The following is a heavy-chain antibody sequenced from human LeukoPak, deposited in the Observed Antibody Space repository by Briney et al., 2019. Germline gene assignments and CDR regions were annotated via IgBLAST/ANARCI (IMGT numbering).Heavy chain of an antibody. Sequence: GGSLTLSCTASGFTFGDYAMSWVRQAPGKGLEWVGFIRSKAYGGTTEYAASVKGRFTISRDDSKSIAYLQMNSLKTEDTAVYYCTRGSYDSSGYYYENDYWGQGTLVTVSS. CDR3: TRGSYDSSGYYYENDY. V-gene: IGHV3-49*04. CDR2: IRSKAYGGTT. D-gene: IGHD3-22*01. CDR1: GFTFGDYA. J-gene: IGHJ4*02.